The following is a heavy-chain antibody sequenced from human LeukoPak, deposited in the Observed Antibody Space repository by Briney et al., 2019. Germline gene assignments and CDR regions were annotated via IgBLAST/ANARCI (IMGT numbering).Heavy chain of an antibody. Sequence: RPGGSLRLSCAASGFTFSSYAMSWVRQAPGKGLEWVSAISGSGGSTYYADSVKGRFTISRDNSKNTLYLQMNSLRAEDTAVYYCAKQRGWAGYYDFWSGPSHMDVWGKGTTVTVSS. CDR2: ISGSGGST. V-gene: IGHV3-23*01. J-gene: IGHJ6*03. D-gene: IGHD3-3*01. CDR1: GFTFSSYA. CDR3: AKQRGWAGYYDFWSGPSHMDV.